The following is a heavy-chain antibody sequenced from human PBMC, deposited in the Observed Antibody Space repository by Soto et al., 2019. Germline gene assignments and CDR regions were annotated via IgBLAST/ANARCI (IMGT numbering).Heavy chain of an antibody. CDR1: GGSISSGDYY. J-gene: IGHJ4*02. Sequence: SETLSLTCTVSGGSISSGDYYWSWIRQPPGKGLEWIGYIYYSGSTYYNPSLKSRVTISVDTSKNQFSLKLSSVTAADTAVYYCATRRDGYNSIDYWGQGTLVTVS. D-gene: IGHD5-12*01. V-gene: IGHV4-30-4*01. CDR2: IYYSGST. CDR3: ATRRDGYNSIDY.